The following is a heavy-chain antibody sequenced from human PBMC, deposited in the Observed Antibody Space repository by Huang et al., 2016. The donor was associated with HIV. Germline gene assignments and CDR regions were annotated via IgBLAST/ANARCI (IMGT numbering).Heavy chain of an antibody. CDR2: INPSGGST. D-gene: IGHD6-19*01. J-gene: IGHJ4*02. CDR3: ARAVSPRGQWLVL. CDR1: GSPCTSYY. Sequence: QVQLVQSGAEVKKPGASVKVSCKASGSPCTSYYMQVVRQAPGQGLEWMGIINPSGGSTSYAQKFQGRVPLTRETSTSTVYMELSSLRSEDTAVYYCARAVSPRGQWLVLWGQGTLVTVSS. V-gene: IGHV1-46*01.